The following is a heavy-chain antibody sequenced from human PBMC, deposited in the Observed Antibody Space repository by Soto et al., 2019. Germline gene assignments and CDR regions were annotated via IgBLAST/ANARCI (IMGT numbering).Heavy chain of an antibody. CDR2: INPTGGTT. CDR3: ARDHLDRYYYDSSGYYPPDY. V-gene: IGHV1-46*01. CDR1: GYTFTSYY. D-gene: IGHD3-22*01. Sequence: ASVKVSCKASGYTFTSYYMHWVRQAPGQGLEWMGIINPTGGTTTYAPRFQGRVTMTRDTSTSTVYMELSSLTSEDTAVYYCARDHLDRYYYDSSGYYPPDYWGQGTLVTVSS. J-gene: IGHJ4*02.